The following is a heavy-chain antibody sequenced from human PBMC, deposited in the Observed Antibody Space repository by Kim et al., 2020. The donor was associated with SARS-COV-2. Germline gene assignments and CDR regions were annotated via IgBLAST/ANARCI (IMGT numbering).Heavy chain of an antibody. Sequence: GGSLRLSCAASGFTFSSHAMSWVRQAPGKGLEWVSSISGSGDSTYYADSVKGRFTISRDNSKKTLSLQMNSLRADDTAVYYCVEVGAAGYWGQGTLVTVSS. J-gene: IGHJ4*02. D-gene: IGHD1-26*01. CDR2: ISGSGDST. V-gene: IGHV3-23*01. CDR1: GFTFSSHA. CDR3: VEVGAAGY.